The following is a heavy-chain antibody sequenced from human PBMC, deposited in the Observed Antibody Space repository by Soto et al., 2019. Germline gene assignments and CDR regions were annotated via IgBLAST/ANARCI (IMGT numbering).Heavy chain of an antibody. CDR2: ISTYNGNT. CDR1: GYTFTSYG. Sequence: QVQLVQSGAEVKKPGASVKVSCKASGYTFTSYGISWVRQAPGQGLEWMGWISTYNGNTKYAQKLQGRVTMTTDTSTSTAYIELRSLRSDAPAVFYCAREMVRGVGSDYWGQGTLVTVSS. J-gene: IGHJ4*02. V-gene: IGHV1-18*01. D-gene: IGHD3-10*01. CDR3: AREMVRGVGSDY.